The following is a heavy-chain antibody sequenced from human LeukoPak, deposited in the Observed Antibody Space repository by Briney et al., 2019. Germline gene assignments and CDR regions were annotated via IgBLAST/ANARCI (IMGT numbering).Heavy chain of an antibody. CDR1: GFTFSNYI. V-gene: IGHV3-30*04. J-gene: IGHJ4*02. CDR3: ARTKEMATISYFDS. CDR2: ILENGSNQ. D-gene: IGHD5-24*01. Sequence: HPGGSLRLSCAASGFTFSNYIMHWVRQAPGKGLDWVAVILENGSNQYYADSVKGRFTISRDNSKNTLFLQMNSLRAEDTAVYYCARTKEMATISYFDSWGQGTLVTVSS.